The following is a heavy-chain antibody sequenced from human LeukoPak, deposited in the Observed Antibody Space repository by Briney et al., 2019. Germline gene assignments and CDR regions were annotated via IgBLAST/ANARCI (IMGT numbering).Heavy chain of an antibody. Sequence: SETLSLTCTVSGGSFSFDSWTWIRQPPGKGLEWIGWRFNSGSTSYNPSLKSRVTISIDTSKNQFSLKLNSVTAADTAVYYCARRRDGYSIFDYWGHGTLVIVS. J-gene: IGHJ4*01. V-gene: IGHV4-59*12. CDR3: ARRRDGYSIFDY. CDR1: GGSFSFDS. D-gene: IGHD5-24*01. CDR2: RFNSGST.